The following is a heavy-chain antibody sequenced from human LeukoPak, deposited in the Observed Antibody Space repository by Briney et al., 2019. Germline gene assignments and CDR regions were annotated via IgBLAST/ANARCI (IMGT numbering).Heavy chain of an antibody. Sequence: QPGGSLILSCAASGLNFNDYDMDWVRQAPGKGPEWVAVIWDDGSNKYYAESVKGRFTISRDISKNMLYLQMNSLRVEDTAVYYCARERGGQDWDFDLWGRGTLVTVSS. J-gene: IGHJ2*01. CDR3: ARERGGQDWDFDL. D-gene: IGHD3-10*01. V-gene: IGHV3-33*01. CDR1: GLNFNDYD. CDR2: IWDDGSNK.